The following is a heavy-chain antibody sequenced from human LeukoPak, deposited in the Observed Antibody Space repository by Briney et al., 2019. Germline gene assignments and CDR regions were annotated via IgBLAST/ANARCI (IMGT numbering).Heavy chain of an antibody. D-gene: IGHD6-13*01. CDR2: ISAYNGNT. V-gene: IGHV1-18*01. CDR3: ASIAAADFYFDY. CDR1: GYTFTSYG. Sequence: ASVKVSCKASGYTFTSYGISWVRQAPGQGLERMGWISAYNGNTNYAQKLQGRVTMTTDTSTSTAYMELRSLRSDDTAVYYCASIAAADFYFDYWGQGTLVTVSS. J-gene: IGHJ4*02.